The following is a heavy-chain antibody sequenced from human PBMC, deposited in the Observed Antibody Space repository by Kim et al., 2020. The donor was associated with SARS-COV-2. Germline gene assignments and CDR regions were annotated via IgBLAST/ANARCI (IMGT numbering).Heavy chain of an antibody. J-gene: IGHJ6*02. V-gene: IGHV3-30*01. CDR3: ARDVRSGGPGMDV. D-gene: IGHD2-15*01. Sequence: YAGSVKGQFTISRDNSKKPLYLQMNSLRAEDTAVYYCARDVRSGGPGMDVWGQGTTVTVSS.